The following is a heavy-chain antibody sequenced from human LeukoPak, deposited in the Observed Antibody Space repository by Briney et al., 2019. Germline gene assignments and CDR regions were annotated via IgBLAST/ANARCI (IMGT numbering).Heavy chain of an antibody. Sequence: SLKVSCKASGGTFSSYAISRVRQAPGQGLEWMGGIIPIFGTANYAQKFQGRVTITTDESTSTAYMELSSLRSEDTAVYYCARGSVVGATSILRYWGQGTLVTVSS. CDR1: GGTFSSYA. CDR3: ARGSVVGATSILRY. J-gene: IGHJ4*02. CDR2: IIPIFGTA. D-gene: IGHD1-26*01. V-gene: IGHV1-69*05.